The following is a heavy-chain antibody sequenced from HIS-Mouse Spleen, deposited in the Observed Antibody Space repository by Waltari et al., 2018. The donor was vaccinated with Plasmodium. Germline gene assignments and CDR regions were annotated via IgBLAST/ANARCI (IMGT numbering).Heavy chain of an antibody. D-gene: IGHD6-6*01. CDR2: IDWDDDK. Sequence: QVTLRESGPALVKPTQTLPLTCPFSGFSLSTSGMCVSWIRPPPGKALEWLARIDWDDDKYYSTSLKTRLTISKDTSKNQVVLTMTNMDPVDTATYYCARTTYSSSSAKYYYYGMDVWGQGTTVTVSS. CDR1: GFSLSTSGMC. V-gene: IGHV2-70*15. J-gene: IGHJ6*02. CDR3: ARTTYSSSSAKYYYYGMDV.